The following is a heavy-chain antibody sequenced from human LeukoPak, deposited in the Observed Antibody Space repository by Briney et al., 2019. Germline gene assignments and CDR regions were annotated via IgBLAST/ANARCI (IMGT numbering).Heavy chain of an antibody. CDR3: ARGAWTSYEGTTHIDY. D-gene: IGHD1-7*01. V-gene: IGHV4-34*01. Sequence: SETLSLTCAVYGGSFSGYYWTWIRQPPGKGLEWIGEINHSGSTNYNPSLKSRVTISVDTSKNQFSLKLSSVTAADTAVYYCARGAWTSYEGTTHIDYWGQGNRVTVSS. J-gene: IGHJ4*02. CDR1: GGSFSGYY. CDR2: INHSGST.